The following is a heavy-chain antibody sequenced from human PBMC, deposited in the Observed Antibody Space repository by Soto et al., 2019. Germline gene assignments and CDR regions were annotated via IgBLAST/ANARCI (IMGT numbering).Heavy chain of an antibody. CDR1: GGSISSYY. CDR3: ARLYGGNSYTTTNGLDV. CDR2: IYYSGST. D-gene: IGHD4-17*01. J-gene: IGHJ6*02. Sequence: SKNLYLTITVYGGSISSYYWSWIRQPPGKGLEWIGYIYYSGSTNYNPSLKSRVTISVDTSKNQFSLKLSSVTAADTAVYYCARLYGGNSYTTTNGLDVWGPVTT. V-gene: IGHV4-59*01.